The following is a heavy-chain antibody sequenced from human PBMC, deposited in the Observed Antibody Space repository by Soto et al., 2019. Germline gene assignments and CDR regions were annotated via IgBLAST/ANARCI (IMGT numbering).Heavy chain of an antibody. CDR1: GGSISSYY. CDR3: ARRYSSSFDF. CDR2: IYYSGST. Sequence: SETLSLTCTVSGGSISSYYWSWFRQPPGKGLEWIGYIYYSGSTNYNPSLKSRVTISVDTSKNQFSLKLSSVTAADTAVYYCARRYSSSFDFWGQGTLVTVSS. J-gene: IGHJ4*02. D-gene: IGHD6-13*01. V-gene: IGHV4-59*08.